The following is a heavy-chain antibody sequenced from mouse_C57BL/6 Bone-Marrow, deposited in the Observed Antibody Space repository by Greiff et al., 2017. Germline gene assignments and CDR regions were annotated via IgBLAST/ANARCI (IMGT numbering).Heavy chain of an antibody. CDR2: IYPRSGNT. CDR3: ARDDGYPYYYAMDY. Sequence: QVQLKESGAELARPGASVKLSCKASGYTFTSYGISWVKQRTGQGLEWIGEIYPRSGNTYYNEKFKGKATLTADKSSSTAYMELRSLTSEDSAVYFCARDDGYPYYYAMDYWGQGTSVTVSS. J-gene: IGHJ4*01. V-gene: IGHV1-81*01. CDR1: GYTFTSYG. D-gene: IGHD2-3*01.